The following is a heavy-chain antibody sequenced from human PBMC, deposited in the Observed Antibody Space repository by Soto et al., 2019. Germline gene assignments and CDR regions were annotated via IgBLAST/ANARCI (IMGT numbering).Heavy chain of an antibody. V-gene: IGHV4-4*07. J-gene: IGHJ6*02. CDR2: IYTSGST. Sequence: SETLSLTCTVSGGSISSYYWSWIRQPAGKGLEWIGRIYTSGSTNYNPSLKSRVTMSVDTSKNQFSLKLSSVTAADTAMYYCARQGSNGAYYYGMDVWGQGTTVTVSS. CDR1: GGSISSYY. D-gene: IGHD2-8*01. CDR3: ARQGSNGAYYYGMDV.